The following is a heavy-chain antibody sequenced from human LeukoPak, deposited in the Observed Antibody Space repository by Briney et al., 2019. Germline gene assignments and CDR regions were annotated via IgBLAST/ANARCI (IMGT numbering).Heavy chain of an antibody. J-gene: IGHJ6*03. V-gene: IGHV4-38-2*02. CDR3: ARADYSSTWSHVYYYADV. CDR1: GYSISSGYY. D-gene: IGHD6-13*01. Sequence: SETLSLTCTVSGYSISSGYYWGWIRQPPGKGLEWIESIYHSGSTYYNPSLKSRVTISVDTSKHQFSLKLRSVTAADTAVYYCARADYSSTWSHVYYYADVWGKGTTVTVSS. CDR2: IYHSGST.